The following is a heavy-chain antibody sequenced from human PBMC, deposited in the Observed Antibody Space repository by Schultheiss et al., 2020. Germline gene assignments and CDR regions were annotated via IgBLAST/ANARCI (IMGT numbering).Heavy chain of an antibody. CDR2: ISSSSSYI. CDR3: ARLSWRGDWYYYYMDV. CDR1: GFTFSSYS. J-gene: IGHJ6*03. Sequence: GSLRLSCAASGFTFSSYSMNWVRQAPGKGLEWVSSISSSSSYIYYADSVKGRFTISRDNAKNSLYLQMNSLRAEDTAVYYCARLSWRGDWYYYYMDVWGKGTTVTVSS. V-gene: IGHV3-21*01. D-gene: IGHD3-16*02.